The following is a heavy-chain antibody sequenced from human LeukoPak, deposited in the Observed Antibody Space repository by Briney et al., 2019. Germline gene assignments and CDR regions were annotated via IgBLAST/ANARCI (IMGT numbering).Heavy chain of an antibody. CDR2: INHSGST. D-gene: IGHD3-9*01. Sequence: SETLSLTCAVYGGSFSAYYYYWSWIRQPPGKGLEWIGEINHSGSTNYNPSLKSRVTISVDTSKNQFSLKLSSVTAADTAVYYCATSSRPYYDILTGYSPRAFDIWGQGTMVTVSS. CDR1: GGSFSAYY. CDR3: ATSSRPYYDILTGYSPRAFDI. J-gene: IGHJ3*02. V-gene: IGHV4-34*01.